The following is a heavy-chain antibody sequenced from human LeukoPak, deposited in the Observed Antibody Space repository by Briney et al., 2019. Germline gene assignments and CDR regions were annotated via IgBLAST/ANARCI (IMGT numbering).Heavy chain of an antibody. V-gene: IGHV2-5*01. D-gene: IGHD1-26*01. CDR2: IYWNDNE. CDR3: VHKGTYYSFDY. CDR1: SFSLSATGVG. J-gene: IGHJ4*02. Sequence: SGPTLVKPTHTLTLTCTFSSFSLSATGVGVGWVRQPPGKALEWLALIYWNDNERNTPSPRTRLTFTKDTSKKHVVLTMNNINPVDTATYCCVHKGTYYSFDYWGEGTRVTVSS.